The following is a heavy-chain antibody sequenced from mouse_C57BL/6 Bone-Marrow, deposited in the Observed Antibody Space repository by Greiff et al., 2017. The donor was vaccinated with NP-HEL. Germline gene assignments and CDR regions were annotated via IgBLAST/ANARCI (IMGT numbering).Heavy chain of an antibody. Sequence: VQGVESGAELVKPGASVKLSCKASGYTFTSYYMYWVKQRPGQGLEWIGEINPSNGGTNFNEKFKSKATLTVDKSSSTAYMQLSSLTSEDSAVYYCTRSGGNFAYWGQGTLVTVSA. J-gene: IGHJ3*01. CDR2: INPSNGGT. CDR1: GYTFTSYY. V-gene: IGHV1S81*02. CDR3: TRSGGNFAY. D-gene: IGHD2-1*01.